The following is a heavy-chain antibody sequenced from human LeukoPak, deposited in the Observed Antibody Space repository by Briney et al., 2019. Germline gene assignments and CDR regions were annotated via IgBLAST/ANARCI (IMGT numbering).Heavy chain of an antibody. D-gene: IGHD2-2*01. CDR1: GGSISSGGYS. J-gene: IGHJ6*04. V-gene: IGHV4-30-2*01. Sequence: SETLSLTCAVSGGSISSGGYSWSWIRQPPGKGLEWIGYIYHSGSTYYNPSLKSRVTISVDRSKNQFSLKLSSVTAVDTAVYYCARGRVPAAIHGMDVWGKGTTVTVSS. CDR2: IYHSGST. CDR3: ARGRVPAAIHGMDV.